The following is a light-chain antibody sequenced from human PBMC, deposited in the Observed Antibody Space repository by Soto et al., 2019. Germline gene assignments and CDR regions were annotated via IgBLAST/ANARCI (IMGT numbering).Light chain of an antibody. J-gene: IGKJ4*01. CDR3: QQHANYPIT. CDR2: KAS. Sequence: DIQMTQSPYTLSASIGDRVTITCRASRNIGSWLAWYQQKAGKAPNLLIYKASTLETGVPSRFSGSASGTEFTLTISSLQPDDFATYYCQQHANYPITFGGGTKVDI. V-gene: IGKV1-5*03. CDR1: RNIGSW.